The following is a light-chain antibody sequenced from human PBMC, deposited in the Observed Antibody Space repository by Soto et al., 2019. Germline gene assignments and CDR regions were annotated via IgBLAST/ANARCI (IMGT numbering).Light chain of an antibody. Sequence: DIQMTQSPSSLSASLGDRVTITCRASQSISNFLNWVQHKPGNAPKVLISAASTLQSGVPPRFSGSESGTDFPLTISSLQPEDSASYYCQQYYNSVLTFGGGTKVDIK. J-gene: IGKJ4*01. V-gene: IGKV1-39*01. CDR3: QQYYNSVLT. CDR2: AAS. CDR1: QSISNF.